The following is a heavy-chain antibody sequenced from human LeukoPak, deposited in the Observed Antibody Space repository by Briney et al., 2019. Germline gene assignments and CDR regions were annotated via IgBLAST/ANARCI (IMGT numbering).Heavy chain of an antibody. CDR3: ARMDRSGWYYSGY. CDR2: IYYSGST. V-gene: IGHV4-59*01. CDR1: SGSISSYY. J-gene: IGHJ4*02. Sequence: SETLSLACTVSSGSISSYYWSWIRQAPGKGLEWIGYIYYSGSTNYNPSLKTRVTISVDTSKNQFSLKLTSVTAADTAVYYCARMDRSGWYYSGYWGQGTLVTVSS. D-gene: IGHD6-19*01.